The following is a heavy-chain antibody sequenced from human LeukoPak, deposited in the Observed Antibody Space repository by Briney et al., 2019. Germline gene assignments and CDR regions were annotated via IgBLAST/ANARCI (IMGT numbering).Heavy chain of an antibody. D-gene: IGHD4-17*01. J-gene: IGHJ4*02. Sequence: GASVKVSCKASGYIFSDYAVQWVRQDPGQRLEWMGWINAGNGKTKYSQKFQDRFNITRDTSATTAYLDLSSLRSEDTAVYYCARARWTSTVTTYYLDYWGQGTLVTVSS. CDR1: GYIFSDYA. CDR2: INAGNGKT. V-gene: IGHV1-3*01. CDR3: ARARWTSTVTTYYLDY.